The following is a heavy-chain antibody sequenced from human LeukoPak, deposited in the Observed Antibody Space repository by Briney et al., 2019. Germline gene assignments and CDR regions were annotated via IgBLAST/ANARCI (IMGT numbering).Heavy chain of an antibody. CDR1: GYTFTSYY. D-gene: IGHD6-6*01. CDR2: INPSGGST. J-gene: IGHJ4*02. CDR3: ARHSSSPTFDY. Sequence: ASVKVSCKASGYTFTSYYMHWARQAPGQGLEWMGIINPSGGSTSYAQKFQGRVTITTDESTSTAYMELSSLRSEDTAVYYCARHSSSPTFDYWGQGTLVTVSS. V-gene: IGHV1-46*01.